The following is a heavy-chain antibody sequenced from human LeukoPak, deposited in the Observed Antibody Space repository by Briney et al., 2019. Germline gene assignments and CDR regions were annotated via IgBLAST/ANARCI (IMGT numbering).Heavy chain of an antibody. J-gene: IGHJ6*03. D-gene: IGHD2-2*02. CDR1: GYTFGSYA. CDR2: ISSNGGST. Sequence: GGSLRLSCAASGYTFGSYAMHWVRRAPGKGLEYVSAISSNGGSTYYANSVKGRFTISRDNSKNTLYLQMGSLRAEDMAVYYCARDAEYCSSTSCYKDYYYYMDVWGKGTTVTVSS. CDR3: ARDAEYCSSTSCYKDYYYYMDV. V-gene: IGHV3-64*01.